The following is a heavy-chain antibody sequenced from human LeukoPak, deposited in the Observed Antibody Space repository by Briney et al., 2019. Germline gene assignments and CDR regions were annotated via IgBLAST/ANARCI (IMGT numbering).Heavy chain of an antibody. J-gene: IGHJ4*02. CDR3: ARSLRRSGSSVDY. CDR2: IDSSGNT. CDR1: GGSISSGSYF. Sequence: PSETLSLTCTVSGGSISSGSYFWSWIRQSAGRGLEWIGRIDSSGNTNYNPSLKSRVTISVDTSKNQFSLKLSSVTAADTAVYYCARSLRRSGSSVDYWGQGTLVTVSS. D-gene: IGHD3-10*01. V-gene: IGHV4-61*10.